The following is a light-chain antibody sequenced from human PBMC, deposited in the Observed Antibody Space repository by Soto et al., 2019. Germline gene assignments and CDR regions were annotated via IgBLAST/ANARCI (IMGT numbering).Light chain of an antibody. CDR1: QSVSSGY. J-gene: IGKJ1*01. Sequence: VLTQSPGTLSLSPGDSATLSCRASQSVSSGYLAWYQQKPGQAPRLLIYGASSRATGIQDRFSGSGSGTEFTLTIRRLEPEDFAVYYCQYYGNSWSFGQGTKVDIK. CDR3: QYYGNSWS. CDR2: GAS. V-gene: IGKV3-20*01.